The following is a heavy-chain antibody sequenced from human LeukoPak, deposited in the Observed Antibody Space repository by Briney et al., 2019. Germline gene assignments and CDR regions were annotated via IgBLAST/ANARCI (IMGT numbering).Heavy chain of an antibody. CDR1: GFTFSSYE. CDR3: AKRAVAGPYNWFDP. CDR2: ISSSGSTI. D-gene: IGHD6-19*01. Sequence: GGSLRLSCAASGFTFSSYEMNWVRQAPGKGLEWVSYISSSGSTIYYADSVKGRFTISRDNAKNSLYLQMNSLRAEDTAVYYCAKRAVAGPYNWFDPWGQGTLVTVSS. J-gene: IGHJ5*02. V-gene: IGHV3-48*03.